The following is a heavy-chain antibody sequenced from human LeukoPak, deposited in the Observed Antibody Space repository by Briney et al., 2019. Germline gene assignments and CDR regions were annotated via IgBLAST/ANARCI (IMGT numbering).Heavy chain of an antibody. D-gene: IGHD6-13*01. CDR2: IIPIFGTA. V-gene: IGHV1-69*13. CDR1: RGTFSSYA. J-gene: IGHJ6*02. Sequence: GASVKVSCKASRGTFSSYAISWVRQAPGQGLEWMGRIIPIFGTANYAQKFQGRVTITADESTSTAYMGLSSLRSEDTAVYYCARVGLSQQPEYYYYYYAMDVWGQGTTVTVSS. CDR3: ARVGLSQQPEYYYYYYAMDV.